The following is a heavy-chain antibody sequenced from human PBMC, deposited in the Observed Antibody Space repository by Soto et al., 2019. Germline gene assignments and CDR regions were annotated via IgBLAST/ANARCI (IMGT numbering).Heavy chain of an antibody. V-gene: IGHV1-18*01. Sequence: VKLVPSGAEVKKPGASVKVSCVTSGYTFFSYGITWVRQAPGQGLEWMGWVSGYNGHTNYAQKFQGRVTMTRDISTTTAYMELRNLRSDDTAVYYCARLVGPTSSDNWFDPWGQGTLVTVSS. CDR1: GYTFFSYG. CDR2: VSGYNGHT. CDR3: ARLVGPTSSDNWFDP. J-gene: IGHJ5*01. D-gene: IGHD1-26*01.